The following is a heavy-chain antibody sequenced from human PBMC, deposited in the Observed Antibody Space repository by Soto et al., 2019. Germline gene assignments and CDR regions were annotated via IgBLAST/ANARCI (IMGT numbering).Heavy chain of an antibody. CDR1: GFTFSSYW. CDR2: INSDGSST. Sequence: EVQLVESGGGLVQPGGSLRLSCAASGFTFSSYWMHWVRQAPGKGLVWVSRINSDGSSTSYADSVKGRFTISRDNAKNTLYLQMNSLRAEDTAVYYCARDRGPPAITIFGVATNDAFDIWGQGTMVTVSS. CDR3: ARDRGPPAITIFGVATNDAFDI. J-gene: IGHJ3*02. D-gene: IGHD3-3*01. V-gene: IGHV3-74*01.